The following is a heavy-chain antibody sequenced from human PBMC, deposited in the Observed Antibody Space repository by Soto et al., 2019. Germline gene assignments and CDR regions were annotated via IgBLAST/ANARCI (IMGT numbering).Heavy chain of an antibody. J-gene: IGHJ4*02. CDR3: AKEVPATGAFDY. D-gene: IGHD6-13*01. CDR1: GFTLSAYA. V-gene: IGHV3-23*01. Sequence: LRLSCAASGFTLSAYAMNWVRQAPGKGLEWVSGISSRGGSTYYAVSVQGRFTISRDNSKNTLYLQMNSLGAEDTAIYYCAKEVPATGAFDYWGQGTLVTVSS. CDR2: ISSRGGST.